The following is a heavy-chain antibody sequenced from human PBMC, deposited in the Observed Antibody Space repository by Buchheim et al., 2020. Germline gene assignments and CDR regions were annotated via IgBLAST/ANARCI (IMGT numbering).Heavy chain of an antibody. J-gene: IGHJ4*02. CDR2: ISYDGSNK. CDR3: AKPHGSSADRNYFDY. V-gene: IGHV3-30*18. D-gene: IGHD2-15*01. CDR1: GFTFSSYG. Sequence: QVQLVESGGGVVQPGRSLRLSCAASGFTFSSYGMHWVRQAPGKGLEWVAVISYDGSNKYYADSVKGRFTISRDNSKNTLYLQMNSLRAKNTAVYYCAKPHGSSADRNYFDYWGQGTL.